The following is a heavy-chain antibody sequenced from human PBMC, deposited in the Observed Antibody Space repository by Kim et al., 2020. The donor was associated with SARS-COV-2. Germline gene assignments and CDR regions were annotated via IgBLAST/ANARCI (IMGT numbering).Heavy chain of an antibody. V-gene: IGHV4-34*01. CDR3: ARGYSSGWTLFGRFDY. Sequence: SETLSLTCAVYGGSFSGYYWSWIRQPPGKGLEWIGEINHSGSTNYNPSLKSRVTISVDTSKNQFSLKLSSVTAADTAVYYCARGYSSGWTLFGRFDYWGQGTLVTVSS. CDR1: GGSFSGYY. D-gene: IGHD6-19*01. J-gene: IGHJ4*02. CDR2: INHSGST.